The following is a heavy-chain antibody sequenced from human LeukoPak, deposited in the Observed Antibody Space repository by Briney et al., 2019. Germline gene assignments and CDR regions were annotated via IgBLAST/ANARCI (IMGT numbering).Heavy chain of an antibody. CDR2: IYSGGST. J-gene: IGHJ4*02. CDR1: GFTVSSNY. Sequence: GGSLRLSCAASGFTVSSNYMTWVRQAPGKGLEWVSIIYSGGSTSYADSVKGRFTISRDNSKNTLYLQMDSLRAEDTAVYYCARDVVGATYFDWGQGTLVTVSS. D-gene: IGHD1-26*01. CDR3: ARDVVGATYFD. V-gene: IGHV3-53*01.